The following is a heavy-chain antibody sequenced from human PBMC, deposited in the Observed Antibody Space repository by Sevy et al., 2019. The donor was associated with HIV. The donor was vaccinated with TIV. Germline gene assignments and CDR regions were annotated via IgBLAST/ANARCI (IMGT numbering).Heavy chain of an antibody. CDR2: IYYSGST. CDR3: ARGVREWPYYYYMDV. CDR1: GGSISSYY. Sequence: SETLSLTCTVSGGSISSYYWSWIRQPPGKGLEWIGYIYYSGSTNYNPSLKSRVTISVDTSKNQFSLKLSSVTAADTAVYYCARGVREWPYYYYMDVWGKGTTVTVSS. D-gene: IGHD3-10*01. J-gene: IGHJ6*03. V-gene: IGHV4-59*01.